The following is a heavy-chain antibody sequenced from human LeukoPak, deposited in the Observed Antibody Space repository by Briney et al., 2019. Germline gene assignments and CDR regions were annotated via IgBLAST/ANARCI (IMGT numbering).Heavy chain of an antibody. J-gene: IGHJ4*02. Sequence: GGSLRLSCLTSGFTLSTNAMSWVRQAPGKGLEWISGISGCGASTYYADSVKGRFTISRDDSRNTLYLQMNSLRGDDTAVYYCAKDVGKWESLHFFDYWGQGTLVTVSS. D-gene: IGHD1-26*01. CDR1: GFTLSTNA. CDR2: ISGCGAST. CDR3: AKDVGKWESLHFFDY. V-gene: IGHV3-23*01.